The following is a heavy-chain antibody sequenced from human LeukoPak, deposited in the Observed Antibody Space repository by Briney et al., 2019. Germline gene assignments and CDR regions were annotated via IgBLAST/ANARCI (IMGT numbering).Heavy chain of an antibody. CDR1: GGSFSGYY. D-gene: IGHD1-26*01. CDR3: ARVLPYYYYGMDV. V-gene: IGHV4-34*01. J-gene: IGHJ6*02. CDR2: INHSGST. Sequence: PSETLSLTCAVYGGSFSGYYWSWIRQLPGKGLEWIGEINHSGSTNYNPSLKGRVTISVDTSKNQFSLKLSSVTAADTAVYYCARVLPYYYYGMDVWGQGTTVTVSS.